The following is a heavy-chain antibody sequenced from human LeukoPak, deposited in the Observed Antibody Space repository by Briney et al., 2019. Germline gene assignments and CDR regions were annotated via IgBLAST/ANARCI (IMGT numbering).Heavy chain of an antibody. CDR1: GGSFSSYY. V-gene: IGHV4-59*01. D-gene: IGHD1-26*01. Sequence: KTSETLSLTCAVYGGSFSSYYWSWIRQPPGKGLEWIGYIYYSGSTNYNPSLKSRVTISVDTSKNQFSLKLSSVTAADTAVYYCARSAHSGSYSPFDYWGQGTLVTVSS. CDR2: IYYSGST. CDR3: ARSAHSGSYSPFDY. J-gene: IGHJ4*02.